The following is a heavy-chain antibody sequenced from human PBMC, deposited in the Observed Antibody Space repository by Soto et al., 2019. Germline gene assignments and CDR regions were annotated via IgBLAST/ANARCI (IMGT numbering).Heavy chain of an antibody. CDR2: TYYRFKWYN. D-gene: IGHD1-7*01. CDR1: GDSVSSNSAA. Sequence: PSQTLSLTCAISGDSVSSNSAAWNWIRQSPSRGLEWLGRTYYRFKWYNDYAVSVKSRITINPDTSKNQFSLQLNSVTPEDTAVYYCARDRQTGTTGPYYYGMDVWGQGTTVTVSS. V-gene: IGHV6-1*01. J-gene: IGHJ6*02. CDR3: ARDRQTGTTGPYYYGMDV.